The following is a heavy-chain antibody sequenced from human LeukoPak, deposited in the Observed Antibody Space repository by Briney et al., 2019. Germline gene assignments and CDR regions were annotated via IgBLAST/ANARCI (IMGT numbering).Heavy chain of an antibody. Sequence: GGSLRLSCAASGFTFSSYSMNWVRQAPGKGLEWVSSISSSSSYIYYADSVKGRFTISRDNAKNSLYLQMNSLRAEDTAVYYCARDYPKDIVVVPAATPYNWFDPWGQGTLVTVSS. CDR1: GFTFSSYS. CDR2: ISSSSSYI. D-gene: IGHD2-2*01. J-gene: IGHJ5*02. CDR3: ARDYPKDIVVVPAATPYNWFDP. V-gene: IGHV3-21*01.